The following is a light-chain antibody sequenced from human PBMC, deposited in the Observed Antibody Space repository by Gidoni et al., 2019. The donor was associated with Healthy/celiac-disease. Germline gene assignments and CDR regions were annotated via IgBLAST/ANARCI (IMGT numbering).Light chain of an antibody. CDR1: SSDVGGYNY. Sequence: QSALTQPASVSGSPGQSITISCTGTSSDVGGYNYVSWYQQHPGKAPKLMIYDVSNRPSGVSNRFSGSNSGNTASLTISGLQAEDEADYYCSSYTSSSTLFGGGPKLTVL. J-gene: IGLJ2*01. CDR3: SSYTSSSTL. V-gene: IGLV2-14*03. CDR2: DVS.